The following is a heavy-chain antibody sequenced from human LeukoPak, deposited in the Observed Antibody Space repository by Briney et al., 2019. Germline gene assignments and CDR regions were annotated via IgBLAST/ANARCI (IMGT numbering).Heavy chain of an antibody. D-gene: IGHD6-13*01. CDR1: GFTFSSYW. CDR3: ARLAAPDAFDI. Sequence: RGSLRLSCAASGFTFSSYWMSWVRQAPGKRLEWVANIKQDGSEKYYVDSVKGRFTISRDNAKNSLYLQMNSLRAEDTAVYYCARLAAPDAFDIWGQGTMVTVSS. J-gene: IGHJ3*02. V-gene: IGHV3-7*01. CDR2: IKQDGSEK.